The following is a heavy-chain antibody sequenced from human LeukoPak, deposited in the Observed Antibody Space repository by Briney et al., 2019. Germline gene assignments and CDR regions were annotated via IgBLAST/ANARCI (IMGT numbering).Heavy chain of an antibody. CDR3: ARGSGQWGFDS. D-gene: IGHD3-10*01. J-gene: IGHJ4*02. V-gene: IGHV4-59*11. CDR2: IYYSGST. Sequence: SETLSLTCTVSGGSISSHYWSWIPQPPGKTLEWIGYIYYSGSTNYNPSLRSRVTISVDSSKNQFSLKLSSVTAADTAVYYCARGSGQWGFDSWGQGTLVTVPS. CDR1: GGSISSHY.